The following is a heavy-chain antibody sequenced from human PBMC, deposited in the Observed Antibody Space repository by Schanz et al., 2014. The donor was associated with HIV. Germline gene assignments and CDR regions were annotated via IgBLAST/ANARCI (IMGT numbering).Heavy chain of an antibody. Sequence: VQLVESGGGLVKPGGSLRLSCAASGFTFDDYVMHWVRQAPGKGLEWVSGISWKSDSIGYADSVKGRFTISRDNAKNTLYLQMNSLRAEDTALYYCAKEMVSRYYGDAFNIWGQGTMVTVSS. J-gene: IGHJ3*02. CDR1: GFTFDDYV. CDR3: AKEMVSRYYGDAFNI. D-gene: IGHD3-16*01. V-gene: IGHV3-9*01. CDR2: ISWKSDSI.